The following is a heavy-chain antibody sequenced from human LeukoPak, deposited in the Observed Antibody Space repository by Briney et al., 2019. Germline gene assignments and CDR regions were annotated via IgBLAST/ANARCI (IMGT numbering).Heavy chain of an antibody. J-gene: IGHJ4*02. CDR3: ARQGASGPKFDC. CDR1: GYTFPSYT. D-gene: IGHD1-26*01. CDR2: INTGNGNT. V-gene: IGHV1-3*04. Sequence: ASVKVSCKASGYTFPSYTIHWVRQAPGQRLEWMGWINTGNGNTRYSQKFQDRVTITRDTSASTAYVDLSSLTSEDSAVYYCARQGASGPKFDCWGQGTLVTVSP.